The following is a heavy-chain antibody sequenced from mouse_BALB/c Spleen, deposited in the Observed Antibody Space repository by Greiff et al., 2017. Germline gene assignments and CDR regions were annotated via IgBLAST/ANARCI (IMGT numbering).Heavy chain of an antibody. CDR1: GFNIKDYY. V-gene: IGHV14-4*02. Sequence: VQLQQSGAELVRSGASVKLSCTASGFNIKDYYMHWVKQRPEQGLEWIGWIDPENGDTEYAPKFQGKATMTADTSSNTAYLQLSSLTSEDTAVYYCNAYYGYDSAYWGQGTLVTVSA. J-gene: IGHJ3*01. CDR3: NAYYGYDSAY. CDR2: IDPENGDT. D-gene: IGHD2-2*01.